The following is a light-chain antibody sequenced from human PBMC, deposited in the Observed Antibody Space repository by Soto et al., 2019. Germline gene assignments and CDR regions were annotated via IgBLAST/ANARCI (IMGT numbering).Light chain of an antibody. CDR3: QVWDSSSDQAV. V-gene: IGLV3-21*04. J-gene: IGLJ7*01. CDR2: YDS. CDR1: NIGSKS. Sequence: SYELTQPPSVSVAPGKTARITCGGNNIGSKSVHWYQQKPGQAPVLVIYYDSDRPSGIPERFSGSTSGNTATLTISRVEAGDEADYYCQVWDSSSDQAVFGGGTQLTVL.